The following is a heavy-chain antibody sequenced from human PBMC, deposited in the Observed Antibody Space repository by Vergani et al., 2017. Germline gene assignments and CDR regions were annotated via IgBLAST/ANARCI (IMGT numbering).Heavy chain of an antibody. D-gene: IGHD6-19*01. CDR1: GGSISSYY. Sequence: QVQLQESGPGLVKPSETLSLTCTVSGGSISSYYWSWIRQPPGKGLEWIGYTYYSGSTNYNPSLKSRVTISVDTSKNQFSLKLSSVTAADTAVYYCARDWLGAQRDAFDIWGQGTMVTVSS. CDR2: TYYSGST. CDR3: ARDWLGAQRDAFDI. J-gene: IGHJ3*02. V-gene: IGHV4-59*01.